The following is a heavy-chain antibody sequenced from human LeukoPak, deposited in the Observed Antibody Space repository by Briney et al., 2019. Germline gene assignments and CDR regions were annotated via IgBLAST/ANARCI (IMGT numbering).Heavy chain of an antibody. CDR2: IKQDGTET. J-gene: IGHJ6*03. V-gene: IGHV3-7*01. CDR3: ARDVGAYYYMDV. CDR1: GFTFSSYG. D-gene: IGHD2-15*01. Sequence: GGSLRLSCAASGFTFSSYGMHWVRQAPGKGLEWVALIKQDGTETYYVDSVKGRFTISRDNAKNSLYLQMNSLRAEDTAVYYCARDVGAYYYMDVWGKGTTVTVSS.